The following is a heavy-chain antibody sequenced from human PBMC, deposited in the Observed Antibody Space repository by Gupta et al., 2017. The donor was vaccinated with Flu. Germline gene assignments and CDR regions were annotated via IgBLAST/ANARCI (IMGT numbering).Heavy chain of an antibody. D-gene: IGHD5-12*01. CDR3: AKNSVGSGYSWGWFDP. CDR1: GFTFSSYA. V-gene: IGHV3-23*01. J-gene: IGHJ5*02. CDR2: ISGSGGST. Sequence: EVQLLESGGGLVQPGGSLRLSCAASGFTFSSYAMSWVRQAPGKGLEWVSAISGSGGSTYYADSVKGRFTISRDNSKNTLYLQMNSLRAEDTAVYYCAKNSVGSGYSWGWFDPWGQGTLVTVSS.